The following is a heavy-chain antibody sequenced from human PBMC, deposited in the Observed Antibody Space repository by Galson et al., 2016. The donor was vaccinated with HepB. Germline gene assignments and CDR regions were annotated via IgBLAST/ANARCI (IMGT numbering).Heavy chain of an antibody. D-gene: IGHD2-2*01. Sequence: SLRLSCAASGFTFRNYGMTWVRQAPGKGLEVVSSISRSGDSTDYADSVKGRFTISRDNSKNTLSLQMNSLTADDTAIYYCVQGSTAPDVWGKGTTVTVSS. CDR1: GFTFRNYG. CDR3: VQGSTAPDV. J-gene: IGHJ6*04. CDR2: ISRSGDST. V-gene: IGHV3-23*01.